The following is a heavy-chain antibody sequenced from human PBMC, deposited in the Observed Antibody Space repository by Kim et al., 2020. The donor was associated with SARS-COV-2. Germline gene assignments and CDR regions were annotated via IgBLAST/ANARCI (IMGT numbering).Heavy chain of an antibody. CDR2: LSYSGST. V-gene: IGHV4-59*02. CDR1: GDSVSKNY. D-gene: IGHD2-15*01. Sequence: SETLSLTCTVSGDSVSKNYWSWIRQPPGKGLQWIGYLSYSGSTNYNPSLQSRVTISIDTTKNQFSLKLSSVTAADTAVYYCARDNCSGGSCCSWVYWGQETRATVSS. J-gene: IGHJ4*02. CDR3: ARDNCSGGSCCSWVY.